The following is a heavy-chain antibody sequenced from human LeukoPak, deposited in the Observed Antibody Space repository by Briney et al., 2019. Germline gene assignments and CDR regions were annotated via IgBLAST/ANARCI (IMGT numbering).Heavy chain of an antibody. CDR2: IYPGDSDT. D-gene: IGHD2-21*01. CDR3: ASASGDRSFDY. CDR1: GYSFTSYW. V-gene: IGHV5-51*01. Sequence: GASLQISCQGSGYSFTSYWIGWVRQMPGKGLEWMGIIYPGDSDTRYSPSFQGQVTISADKSISTAYLQWSSLKASDTAMYYCASASGDRSFDYWGQGTLVTVSS. J-gene: IGHJ4*02.